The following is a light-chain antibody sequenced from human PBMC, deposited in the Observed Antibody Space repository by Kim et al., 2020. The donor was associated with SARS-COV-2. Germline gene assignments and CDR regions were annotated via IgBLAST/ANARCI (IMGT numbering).Light chain of an antibody. CDR1: QSVSSD. CDR3: HQYNDWPLT. CDR2: DAS. Sequence: VLPGERATRSCRASQSVSSDLAWYQQKPGQAPRLLIYDASTRATGFPARFSGSGYGTEFTLTINSLQSEDFAVYYCHQYNDWPLTFGGGTKVDIK. J-gene: IGKJ4*01. V-gene: IGKV3-15*01.